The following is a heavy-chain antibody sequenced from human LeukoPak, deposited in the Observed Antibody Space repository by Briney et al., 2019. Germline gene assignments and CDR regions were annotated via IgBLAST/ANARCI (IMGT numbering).Heavy chain of an antibody. D-gene: IGHD3-9*01. CDR2: ISAYNGNT. Sequence: ASVKVSCKASGYTFTSYGISWVRQAPGQGLEWMGWISAYNGNTNYAQKLQGRVTMTTDTSTSTAYMELRSLRSDDTAVYYCAGVFTYYDILTGYYPYWGQGTLVTVSS. CDR3: AGVFTYYDILTGYYPY. J-gene: IGHJ4*02. V-gene: IGHV1-18*01. CDR1: GYTFTSYG.